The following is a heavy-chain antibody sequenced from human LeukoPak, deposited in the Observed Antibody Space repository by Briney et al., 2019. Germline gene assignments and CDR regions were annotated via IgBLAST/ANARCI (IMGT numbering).Heavy chain of an antibody. CDR3: ARWRTNYYDSSGYYYFAFDM. CDR2: ISGYNGNT. D-gene: IGHD3-22*01. CDR1: GYSFTSYG. Sequence: ASVKVSFKASGYSFTSYGFSWVRQAPGQGLEWMGWISGYNGNTNYAQKLQGRVTMTTDTSTSTAYMELRSLRSDVTAVYYCARWRTNYYDSSGYYYFAFDMWGQGTMVTVSS. V-gene: IGHV1-18*01. J-gene: IGHJ3*02.